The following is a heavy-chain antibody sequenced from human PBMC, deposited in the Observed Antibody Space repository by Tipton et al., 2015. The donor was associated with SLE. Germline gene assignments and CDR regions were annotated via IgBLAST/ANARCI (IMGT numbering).Heavy chain of an antibody. CDR1: GFTFSSYT. CDR2: ISWNGDDI. CDR3: AKDTSPGGDYERDALDI. J-gene: IGHJ3*02. D-gene: IGHD3-16*01. Sequence: SLRLSCAASGFTFSSYTMHWVRQAPGKGLEWVSGISWNGDDIGYADSVKGRFTISRDNAKNSLYLQMNSLRAEDTAFYYCAKDTSPGGDYERDALDIWGQGTVVTVSS. V-gene: IGHV3-9*01.